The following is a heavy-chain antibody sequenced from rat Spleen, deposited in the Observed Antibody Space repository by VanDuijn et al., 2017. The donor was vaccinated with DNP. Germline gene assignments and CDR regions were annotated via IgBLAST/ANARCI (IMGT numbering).Heavy chain of an antibody. D-gene: IGHD1-3*01. CDR1: GFTFSNYF. CDR3: ARGAVATYYWYFDF. CDR2: ITPGGGNT. V-gene: IGHV5S23*01. Sequence: EVQLVESGGGLVQPGRSLKLSCAASGFTFSNYFMAWVRQAPTKGLEWVASITPGGGNTYYRDSVKGRFTISRDNTKSTLYLQMDSLRSEETATYYCARGAVATYYWYFDFWGPGTMVTVSS. J-gene: IGHJ1*01.